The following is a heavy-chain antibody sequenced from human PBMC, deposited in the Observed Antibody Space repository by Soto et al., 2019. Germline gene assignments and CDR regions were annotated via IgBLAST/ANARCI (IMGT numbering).Heavy chain of an antibody. CDR2: MNPNSGDT. J-gene: IGHJ4*02. CDR3: ARVGGDWNDDYFDY. V-gene: IGHV1-8*01. Sequence: QVQLVQSGAEVKKPGASVKVACKASGYTFTNHDINWVRQATGQGPERMGWMNPNSGDTGYAQNLQDRVAMTRDTSTRTAYMELSRLRSEDTAVYYCARVGGDWNDDYFDYWGQGTLVTVSS. CDR1: GYTFTNHD. D-gene: IGHD1-1*01.